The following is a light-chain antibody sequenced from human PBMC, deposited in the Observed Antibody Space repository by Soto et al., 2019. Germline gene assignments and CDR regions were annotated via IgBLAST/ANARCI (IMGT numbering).Light chain of an antibody. CDR3: SSYTSSNTVWV. CDR1: SSDVGGYNY. Sequence: QSALTQPASVSGSPGQSITISCTGTSSDVGGYNYVSWYQQHPGKAPKLMIYAVSNRPSGVSNRFSGSKSGNTASLTISGLQAEDEADYYCSSYTSSNTVWVFGGGTKLTVL. J-gene: IGLJ3*02. CDR2: AVS. V-gene: IGLV2-14*01.